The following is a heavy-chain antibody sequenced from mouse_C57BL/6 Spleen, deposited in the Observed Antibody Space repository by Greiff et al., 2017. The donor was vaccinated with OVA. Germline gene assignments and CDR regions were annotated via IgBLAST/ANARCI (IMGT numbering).Heavy chain of an antibody. Sequence: EVQLQESGPELVKPGASVKMSCKASGYTFTDYNMHWVKQSHGKSLEWIGYINPNNGGTSYNQKFKGKATLTVNKSSSTAYMELRSLTSEDSAVYYCARNYDGYYEGYFDVWGTGTTVTVSS. D-gene: IGHD2-3*01. J-gene: IGHJ1*03. V-gene: IGHV1-22*01. CDR1: GYTFTDYN. CDR3: ARNYDGYYEGYFDV. CDR2: INPNNGGT.